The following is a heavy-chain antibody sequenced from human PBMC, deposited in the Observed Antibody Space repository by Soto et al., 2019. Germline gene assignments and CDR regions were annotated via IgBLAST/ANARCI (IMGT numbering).Heavy chain of an antibody. CDR1: GYTFTGYY. CDR3: ARTVDTALPAYYYYYGMDV. CDR2: INPNSGGT. J-gene: IGHJ6*02. V-gene: IGHV1-2*02. D-gene: IGHD5-18*01. Sequence: GASVKVSCKASGYTFTGYYMHWVRQAPGQGLEWMGWINPNSGGTNYAQKFQGRVTMTRDTSISTAYMELSRLRSDDTAVYYCARTVDTALPAYYYYYGMDVWGQGTTVTVSS.